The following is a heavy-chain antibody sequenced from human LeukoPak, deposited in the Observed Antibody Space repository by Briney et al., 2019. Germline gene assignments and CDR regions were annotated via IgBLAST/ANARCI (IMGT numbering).Heavy chain of an antibody. CDR1: GFTFSSYA. Sequence: RTGGSLRLSCAASGFTFSSYAMSWVRQAPVKELEWVSAISGSGGSTYYADSVKGRFTISRDNSKNTLYLQMSSLRAEDTAVYYCAKVNSGYGVDYWGQGTLVTVSS. D-gene: IGHD6-25*01. CDR3: AKVNSGYGVDY. CDR2: ISGSGGST. J-gene: IGHJ4*02. V-gene: IGHV3-23*01.